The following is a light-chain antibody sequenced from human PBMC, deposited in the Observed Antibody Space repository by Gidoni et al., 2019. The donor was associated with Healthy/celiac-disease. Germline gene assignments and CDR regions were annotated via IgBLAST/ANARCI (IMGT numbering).Light chain of an antibody. CDR2: KAS. V-gene: IGKV1-5*03. Sequence: IPMTPSPSTLSASVGDRVTITCPASQSISSWLAWYQQKPGKAPKLLIYKASSLESGVPSRFSGSGSGTEFTLTISSLQPDDFATYYCQQYNSYEYTFGQGTKLEIK. CDR3: QQYNSYEYT. J-gene: IGKJ2*01. CDR1: QSISSW.